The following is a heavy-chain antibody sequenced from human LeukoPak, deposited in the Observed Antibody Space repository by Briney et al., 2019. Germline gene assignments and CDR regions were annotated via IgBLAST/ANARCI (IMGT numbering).Heavy chain of an antibody. Sequence: GGTLRLSCAASGFTFSSYGMSWVRQAPGKGLEWVSAISGSGGSTYYADSVKGRFTISRDNSKNTLYLQMNSLRVEDTAIYYFARGSGGSLWGQGTLVTVSS. D-gene: IGHD2-15*01. CDR2: ISGSGGST. J-gene: IGHJ4*02. CDR3: ARGSGGSL. V-gene: IGHV3-23*01. CDR1: GFTFSSYG.